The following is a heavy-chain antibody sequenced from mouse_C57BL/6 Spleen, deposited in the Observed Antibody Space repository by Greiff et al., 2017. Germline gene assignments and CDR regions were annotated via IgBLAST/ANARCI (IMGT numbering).Heavy chain of an antibody. Sequence: VQLQQSGPELVKPVASVKMSCKASGYTFTDYNMHWVKQSHGKSLEWIGYINPNNGGTSYNQKFKGKATLTVNKSSSTAYMELRSLTSEDSAVYYCARDYGSSYWYFDVWGTGTTVTVSS. CDR2: INPNNGGT. CDR1: GYTFTDYN. D-gene: IGHD1-1*01. J-gene: IGHJ1*03. CDR3: ARDYGSSYWYFDV. V-gene: IGHV1-22*01.